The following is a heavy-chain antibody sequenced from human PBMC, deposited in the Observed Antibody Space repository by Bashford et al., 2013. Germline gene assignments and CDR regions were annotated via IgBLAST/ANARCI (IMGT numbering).Heavy chain of an antibody. CDR2: IKQDGSEK. J-gene: IGHJ6*04. CDR3: ARGGSLDSSGWHLPPEV. V-gene: IGHV3-7*01. Sequence: VRQASRKGLEWVANIKQDGSEKYYVDSVKGRFTISRDNAKNSLYLQMNSLRAEDTAVYYCARGGSLDSSGWHLPPEVWGKGTTVTVSS. D-gene: IGHD6-19*01.